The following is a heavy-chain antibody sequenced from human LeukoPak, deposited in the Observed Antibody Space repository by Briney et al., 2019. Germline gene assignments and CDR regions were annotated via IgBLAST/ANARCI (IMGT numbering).Heavy chain of an antibody. D-gene: IGHD3-10*01. Sequence: PGGSLRLSCAASGFTFSSYGIHWVRQAPGKGLEWVTFIGYDGRNKYYADSVKGRFTISRDNSKNTLYLQMNSLRAEDTAVYYCAKYGVMVRGAPNWFDPWGQGTLVTVSS. CDR3: AKYGVMVRGAPNWFDP. V-gene: IGHV3-30*02. J-gene: IGHJ5*02. CDR1: GFTFSSYG. CDR2: IGYDGRNK.